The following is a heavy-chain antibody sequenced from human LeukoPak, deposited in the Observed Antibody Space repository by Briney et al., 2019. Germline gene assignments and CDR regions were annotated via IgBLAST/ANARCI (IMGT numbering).Heavy chain of an antibody. CDR1: GGSISSYC. D-gene: IGHD2-2*01. CDR3: ARGGGGYCSSTSCYNWFDP. CDR2: IYTSGST. V-gene: IGHV4-4*07. Sequence: SETLSLTCTVSGGSISSYCWSWIRQPAGKGLEWIGRIYTSGSTNYNPSLKSRVTMSVDTSKNQFSLKLSSVTAADTAVYYCARGGGGYCSSTSCYNWFDPWGQGTLVTVSS. J-gene: IGHJ5*02.